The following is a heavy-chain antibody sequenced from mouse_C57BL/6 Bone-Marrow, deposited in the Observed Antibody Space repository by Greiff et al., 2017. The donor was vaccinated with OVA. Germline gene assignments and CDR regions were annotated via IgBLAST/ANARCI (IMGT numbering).Heavy chain of an antibody. CDR1: GYTFTEYT. Sequence: VQLQQSGAELVKPGASVKLSCKASGYTFTEYTIHWVKQRSGQGLEWIGWFYPGSGSIKYNEKFKGKATLTVDKSSSTAYMQLSSLTSEDSAVYYCALYYGKGRDYWGQGTTLTVSS. V-gene: IGHV1-62-2*01. CDR3: ALYYGKGRDY. D-gene: IGHD2-1*01. CDR2: FYPGSGSI. J-gene: IGHJ2*01.